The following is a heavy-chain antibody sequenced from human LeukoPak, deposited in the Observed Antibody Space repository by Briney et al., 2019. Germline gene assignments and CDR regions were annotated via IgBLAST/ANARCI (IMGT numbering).Heavy chain of an antibody. J-gene: IGHJ4*02. D-gene: IGHD1-1*01. CDR3: ARTTYRGYYFDY. V-gene: IGHV4-59*01. Sequence: SETLSLTCTVSGGSISRYYWSWIRQPPGKGLEWIGYMYYSGSTKYNPSLKSRVTISVDTSKNQFSLKLRSVNAADTAVYYCARTTYRGYYFDYWGQGTLVTVSS. CDR2: MYYSGST. CDR1: GGSISRYY.